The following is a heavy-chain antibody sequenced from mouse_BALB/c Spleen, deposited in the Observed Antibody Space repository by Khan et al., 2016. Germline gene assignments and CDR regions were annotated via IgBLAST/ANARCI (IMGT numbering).Heavy chain of an antibody. CDR3: TREGN. CDR1: AFTFSYYW. V-gene: IGHV6-6*02. Sequence: VKLEESGGGLVQPGGSMKLSCVASAFTFSYYWMNWVRQSPEKGLEWVAEIRLKSNTYATHYAESVKGRFTISRDDSKSSVYLQMNNLRPEDTGTYYCTREGNWGQGTTLTVSA. D-gene: IGHD2-14*01. J-gene: IGHJ2*01. CDR2: IRLKSNTYAT.